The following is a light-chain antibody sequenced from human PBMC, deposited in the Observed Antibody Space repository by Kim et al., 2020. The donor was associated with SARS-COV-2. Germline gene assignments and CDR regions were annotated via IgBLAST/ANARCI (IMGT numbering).Light chain of an antibody. CDR1: QSLLHSNGYNY. J-gene: IGKJ3*01. CDR2: LGS. CDR3: MQALQTPFT. Sequence: DIVMTQSPLSLPVTPGEPASISCRSSQSLLHSNGYNYLDWYLQKPGQSPQLLIYLGSYRPSGVPDRFSGSGSGTDFTLKISRVEAEDVGVYYCMQALQTPFTFGSGTKVDIK. V-gene: IGKV2-28*01.